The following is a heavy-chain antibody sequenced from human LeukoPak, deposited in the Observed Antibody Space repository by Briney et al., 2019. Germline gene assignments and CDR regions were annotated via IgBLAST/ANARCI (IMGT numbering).Heavy chain of an antibody. CDR2: ISSSSSYI. D-gene: IGHD1-1*01. CDR3: ARDRLLEDRDYSSYYYMDV. CDR1: GFILSTSE. J-gene: IGHJ6*03. V-gene: IGHV3-21*01. Sequence: GGSLRLSCVASGFILSTSEMNWVRQAPGKGREWVSSISSSSSYIYYVDSVKGRFTISRDKAKNSLYLQMNSLRAEDTAVYYCARDRLLEDRDYSSYYYMDVWGKGTTVTVSS.